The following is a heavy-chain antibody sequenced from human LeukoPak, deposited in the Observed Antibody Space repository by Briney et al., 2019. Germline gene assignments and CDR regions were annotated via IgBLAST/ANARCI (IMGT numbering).Heavy chain of an antibody. Sequence: SETLSLTCAVYGGSFSSYYWSRIRQPPGKGLEWIGYIYYSGSTNYNPSLKSRVTISVDTSKNQFSLKLSSVTAADTAVYYCARRYSGSSYDAFDIWGQGTVVTVSS. CDR3: ARRYSGSSYDAFDI. CDR2: IYYSGST. CDR1: GGSFSSYY. V-gene: IGHV4-59*01. J-gene: IGHJ3*02. D-gene: IGHD1-26*01.